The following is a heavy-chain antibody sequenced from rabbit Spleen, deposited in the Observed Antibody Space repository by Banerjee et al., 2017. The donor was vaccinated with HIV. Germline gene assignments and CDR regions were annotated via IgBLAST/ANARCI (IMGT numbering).Heavy chain of an antibody. J-gene: IGHJ4*01. CDR3: ARDLPGVIGWNFNL. Sequence: QEQLEESGGGLVKPGGTLTLTCTTSGFSFSSSYYMCWVRQAPGKGLEWIACIYGGDGSTVYANWAKGRFTISKTSSTAVTLQMISLTAADTATYFCARDLPGVIGWNFNLWGPGTLVTVS. CDR2: IYGGDGST. CDR1: GFSFSSSYY. V-gene: IGHV1S45*01. D-gene: IGHD1-1*01.